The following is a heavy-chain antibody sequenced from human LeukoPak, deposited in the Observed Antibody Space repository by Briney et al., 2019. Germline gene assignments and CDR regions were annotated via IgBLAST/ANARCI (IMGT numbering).Heavy chain of an antibody. Sequence: SETLSLTCTASGGSITGHYWTWIRQSPGKGLEWIGFVYDNGNTNYNSSLQSRVTMSVDTSTNQLSLKMTSVTAADTAIYYCARVFRGVVTSNWFDPWGQGTLVTVSP. CDR1: GGSITGHY. J-gene: IGHJ5*02. V-gene: IGHV4-59*11. CDR2: VYDNGNT. D-gene: IGHD2-21*02. CDR3: ARVFRGVVTSNWFDP.